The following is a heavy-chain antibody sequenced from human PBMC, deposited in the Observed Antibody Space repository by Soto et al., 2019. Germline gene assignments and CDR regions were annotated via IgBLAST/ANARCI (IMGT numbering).Heavy chain of an antibody. D-gene: IGHD1-1*01. CDR1: GVSLNTADTW. J-gene: IGHJ6*02. CDR2: YHSGGST. CDR3: VRSRQMESGTDYGLDV. Sequence: QVQLQESGSGLVKPSQSLSLTCTVSGVSLNTADTWWSWIRQSPGKGLEFIGYYHSGGSTYYDASFRSRVIISAAASNSQFSLKLSSVTVADTAVYFCVRSRQMESGTDYGLDVWGQGTTVTVSS. V-gene: IGHV4-30-4*01.